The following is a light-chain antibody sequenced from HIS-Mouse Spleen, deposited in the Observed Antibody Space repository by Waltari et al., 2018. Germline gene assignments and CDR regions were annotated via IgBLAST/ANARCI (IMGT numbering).Light chain of an antibody. J-gene: IGLJ2*01. V-gene: IGLV2-14*01. CDR2: EVS. CDR3: SSYTSSSTYVV. CDR1: SSDVGGYNY. Sequence: QSALTQPASVSGSPGQSITIPCTGTSSDVGGYNYVSWYQTHPGQAPKLMIYEVSDGPSGVSNRFSGSKSGNTASLTISGLQAEDEADYYCSSYTSSSTYVVFGGGTKLTVL.